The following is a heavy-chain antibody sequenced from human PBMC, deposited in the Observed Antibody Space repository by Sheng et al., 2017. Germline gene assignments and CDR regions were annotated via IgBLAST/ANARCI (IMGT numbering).Heavy chain of an antibody. Sequence: EVQLVESGGGLVQPGGSLRLSCAASGFTFSSYEMNWVRQAPGKGLEWVSYISSSVSTIYDADSVKGRFTISRDNAKNSLYLQMNSLRAEDTAVYYCARGITMVRGGLGLDYWGQGTLVTVSS. V-gene: IGHV3-48*03. J-gene: IGHJ4*02. D-gene: IGHD3-10*01. CDR1: GFTFSSYE. CDR2: ISSSVSTI. CDR3: ARGITMVRGGLGLDY.